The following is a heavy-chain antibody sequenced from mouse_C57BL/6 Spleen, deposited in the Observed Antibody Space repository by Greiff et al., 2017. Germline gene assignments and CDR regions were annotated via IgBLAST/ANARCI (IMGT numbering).Heavy chain of an antibody. CDR2: INPNYGTT. D-gene: IGHD1-1*01. J-gene: IGHJ4*01. Sequence: VQLQHSGPELVKPGASVKISCKASGYSFTDYNMNWVKQSNGKSLEWIGVINPNYGTTSYNQKFKGKATLTVDQSSSTAYMQLNSLTSEDSAVYYCAKGTVVATPYAMDYWGQGTSVTVSS. CDR3: AKGTVVATPYAMDY. CDR1: GYSFTDYN. V-gene: IGHV1-39*01.